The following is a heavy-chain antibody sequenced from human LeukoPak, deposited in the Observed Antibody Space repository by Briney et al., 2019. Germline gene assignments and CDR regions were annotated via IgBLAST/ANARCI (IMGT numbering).Heavy chain of an antibody. CDR2: ISYDGSNK. Sequence: GGSLRLSCAASGFTFSSYAMHWVRQAPGKGLEWVAVISYDGSNKYYADSVKGRFTISRDNSKNTLYLQMNSLRAEDTAVYYCARAGYYYDSSGSGYYFDYWGQGTLVTVSS. J-gene: IGHJ4*02. CDR1: GFTFSSYA. D-gene: IGHD3-22*01. V-gene: IGHV3-30*04. CDR3: ARAGYYYDSSGSGYYFDY.